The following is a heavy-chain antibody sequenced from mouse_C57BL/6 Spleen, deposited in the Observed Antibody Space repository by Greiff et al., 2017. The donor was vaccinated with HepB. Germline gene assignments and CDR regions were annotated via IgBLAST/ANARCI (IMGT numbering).Heavy chain of an antibody. Sequence: EVKLMESGGDLVKPGGSLKLSCAASGFTFSSYGMSWVRQTPDKRLEWVATISSGGSYTYYPDSVKGRFTISRDNAKNTLYLQMSSLKSEDTAMYYCARQQANWDAMDYWGQGTSVTVSS. J-gene: IGHJ4*01. V-gene: IGHV5-6*01. CDR1: GFTFSSYG. CDR3: ARQQANWDAMDY. CDR2: ISSGGSYT. D-gene: IGHD4-1*01.